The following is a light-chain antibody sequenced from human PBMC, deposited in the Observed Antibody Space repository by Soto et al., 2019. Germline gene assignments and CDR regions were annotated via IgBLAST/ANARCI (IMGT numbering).Light chain of an antibody. J-gene: IGLJ1*01. V-gene: IGLV2-23*02. CDR1: GNAVSYQL. CDR2: NVT. Sequence: QSALTQPASVSGSPGQSITISCSGNAVSYQLVSWYQQQPGKAPKLILYNVTRRPSGVSNRFSGFKSGTTASLKITGLQAEDEADYYCCSFVGVTNDVFRNGTKLTVL. CDR3: CSFVGVTNDV.